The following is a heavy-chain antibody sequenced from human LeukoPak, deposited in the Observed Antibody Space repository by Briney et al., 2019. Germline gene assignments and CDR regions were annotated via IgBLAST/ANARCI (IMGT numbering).Heavy chain of an antibody. V-gene: IGHV1-46*01. CDR2: INPTGGST. D-gene: IGHD3-22*01. Sequence: GASVKVSCKASGYTFTSYYMHWVRQAPGQGLEWMGLINPTGGSTGYAQKFQGRVTMTRDMSTSTAYMELSSLRSEDTAVYYCARNRYYYDSSGYYSYYFDYWGQGTLVTVSS. CDR1: GYTFTSYY. CDR3: ARNRYYYDSSGYYSYYFDY. J-gene: IGHJ4*02.